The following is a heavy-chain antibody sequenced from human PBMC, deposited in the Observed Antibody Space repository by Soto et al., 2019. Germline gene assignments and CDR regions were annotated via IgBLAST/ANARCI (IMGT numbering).Heavy chain of an antibody. D-gene: IGHD2-15*01. V-gene: IGHV3-23*01. J-gene: IGHJ4*02. Sequence: GGSLRLSCSASGFTFSSYAMSWVRQAPGKGLEWVSAISGSGGSTYYADSVKGRFTISRDNSKNTLYLQMNSLRAEDTAVYYCAIVGYCSGGSCWEAYYFDYWGQGTLVTVSS. CDR3: AIVGYCSGGSCWEAYYFDY. CDR1: GFTFSSYA. CDR2: ISGSGGST.